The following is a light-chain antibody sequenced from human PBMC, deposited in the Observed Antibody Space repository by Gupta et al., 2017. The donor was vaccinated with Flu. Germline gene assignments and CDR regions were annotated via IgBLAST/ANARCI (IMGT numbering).Light chain of an antibody. Sequence: QSALTQPASVSASPGQSITISCTGTSRDVGAYNYVSWYQQHPGKAPKLLIYDVTDRPSVVSVRFTGSKSGNTASLTISELQAEDEAEYFCTSFTTDTTPWVFGGGTKLTVL. V-gene: IGLV2-14*03. J-gene: IGLJ3*02. CDR1: SRDVGAYNY. CDR2: DVT. CDR3: TSFTTDTTPWV.